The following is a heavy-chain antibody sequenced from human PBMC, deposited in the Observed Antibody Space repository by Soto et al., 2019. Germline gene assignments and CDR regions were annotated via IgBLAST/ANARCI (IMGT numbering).Heavy chain of an antibody. CDR2: IVVGSGNT. D-gene: IGHD6-13*01. J-gene: IGHJ6*02. V-gene: IGHV1-58*01. Sequence: SVKVSCKASGFTFTSSAVQWVRQARGQRLEWIGWIVVGSGNTNYAQKFQERVTITRDMSTSTAYMELSSLRSEDTAVYYCAAIPIAAAGIMDVWGQGTTVTVSS. CDR1: GFTFTSSA. CDR3: AAIPIAAAGIMDV.